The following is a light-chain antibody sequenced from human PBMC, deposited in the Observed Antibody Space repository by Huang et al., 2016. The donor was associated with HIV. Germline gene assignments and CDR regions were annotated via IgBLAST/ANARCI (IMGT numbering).Light chain of an antibody. CDR2: DTS. V-gene: IGKV3D-15*01. CDR3: QQYDNWPPGLT. J-gene: IGKJ4*01. Sequence: EIVMTQSPATLSVSPGGGATLSCRASQNVRSNLAWYQQTPGQAPRLLIYDTSTRASGVPGRFSGSGSGTEFTLTISGLQSEDVAVYYCQQYDNWPPGLTFGGGTKVEI. CDR1: QNVRSN.